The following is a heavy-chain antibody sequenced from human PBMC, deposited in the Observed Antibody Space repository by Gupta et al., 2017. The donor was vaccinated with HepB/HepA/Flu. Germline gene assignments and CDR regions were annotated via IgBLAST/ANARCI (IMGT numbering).Heavy chain of an antibody. Sequence: QVKLVQSGAEVKKPGASVKVSCKASGYTFTSYAINWVRQATGQGLEWLGWMNPSSGKTGYAQKFQGRVTMTRNTSISTAYMELSSLRSEDTAVYDCARGLTVFGVFRVLAYYGMDVWGQGTTVTVSS. D-gene: IGHD3-3*01. CDR2: MNPSSGKT. CDR3: ARGLTVFGVFRVLAYYGMDV. J-gene: IGHJ6*02. V-gene: IGHV1-8*01. CDR1: GYTFTSYA.